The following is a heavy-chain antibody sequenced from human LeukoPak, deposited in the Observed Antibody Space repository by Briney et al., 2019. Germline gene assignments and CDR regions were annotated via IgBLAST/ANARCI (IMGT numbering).Heavy chain of an antibody. J-gene: IGHJ6*02. Sequence: GGSLRLSCAASGFTFSSYAMSWVRQAPGKGLEWVSAISGSGGSTYYADSVKGRFTISRDNSKNTLYLQMNSLRAEDTAVYYCARVYDSSGYSYYYYYGMDVWGQGTTVTVSS. CDR1: GFTFSSYA. CDR3: ARVYDSSGYSYYYYYGMDV. D-gene: IGHD3-22*01. V-gene: IGHV3-23*01. CDR2: ISGSGGST.